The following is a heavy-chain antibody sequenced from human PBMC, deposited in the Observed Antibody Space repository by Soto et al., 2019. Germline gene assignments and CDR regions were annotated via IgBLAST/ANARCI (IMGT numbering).Heavy chain of an antibody. Sequence: QVQLQESGPGLVKPSETLSLTCTVSGGSISSYYWSWIRQPAGKGLEWIGRIYTSGSTNYNPSLKSLVTMSVDTSKNQFSLKLSSVTAADTAVYYCARERLLWFGELSTLHFDYWGQGTLVTVSS. CDR1: GGSISSYY. D-gene: IGHD3-10*01. CDR3: ARERLLWFGELSTLHFDY. CDR2: IYTSGST. V-gene: IGHV4-4*07. J-gene: IGHJ4*02.